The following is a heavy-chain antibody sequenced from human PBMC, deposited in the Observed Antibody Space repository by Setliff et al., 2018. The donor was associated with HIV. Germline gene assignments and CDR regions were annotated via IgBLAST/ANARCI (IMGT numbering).Heavy chain of an antibody. D-gene: IGHD1-7*01. V-gene: IGHV3-21*01. CDR1: GFTFSSYS. CDR2: ISSSSRYI. J-gene: IGHJ6*03. Sequence: GGSLRLSCAASGFTFSSYSMNWVRQAPGKGLEWVSSISSSSRYIYYADSVKGRFTISRDNAKNSLYLQMNSLRAEDTAVYYCARDGTTLLAAMDVWGKGTTVTVSS. CDR3: ARDGTTLLAAMDV.